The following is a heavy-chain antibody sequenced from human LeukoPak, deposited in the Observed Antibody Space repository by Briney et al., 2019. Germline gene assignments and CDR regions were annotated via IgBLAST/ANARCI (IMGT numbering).Heavy chain of an antibody. J-gene: IGHJ4*02. CDR1: GFTLSVYE. V-gene: IGHV3-48*03. Sequence: GGSLRLSCAASGFTLSVYEMNWVRQAPGKGLEWVSYISSIGSTIYYADSVKGRFTISRENATNSLYLQMNSLRAEDTAVYYCARDTFGGSGRRSSGIDYWGQGTLVTASS. D-gene: IGHD3-16*01. CDR3: ARDTFGGSGRRSSGIDY. CDR2: ISSIGSTI.